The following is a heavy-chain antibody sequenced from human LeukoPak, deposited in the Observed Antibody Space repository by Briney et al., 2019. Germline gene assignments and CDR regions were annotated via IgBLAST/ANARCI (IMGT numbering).Heavy chain of an antibody. CDR1: GGSFNDYY. Sequence: PSETLSLTCAVYGGSFNDYYWSWIRQPPGKGLEWIGDIDHSGITNYNPSLKSRVTISLDTSKKQISLRLSSVTAADTAMYYCASISIIHPLGGYYYMDVWGKGTTVTISS. D-gene: IGHD2/OR15-2a*01. J-gene: IGHJ6*03. CDR3: ASISIIHPLGGYYYMDV. CDR2: IDHSGIT. V-gene: IGHV4-34*01.